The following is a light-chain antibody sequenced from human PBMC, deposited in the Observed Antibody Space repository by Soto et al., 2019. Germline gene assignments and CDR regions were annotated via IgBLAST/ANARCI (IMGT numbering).Light chain of an antibody. CDR3: CSYAASGTFVL. V-gene: IGLV2-23*03. CDR1: SSDVGSYNL. CDR2: EGS. J-gene: IGLJ2*01. Sequence: QSALTQPASMSGSPGQSITISCTGTSSDVGSYNLVSWYQQHPGKAPKLMIYEGSKRPSGVSDRFSGSRSGNTASLTISGLQAEDEADYYCCSYAASGTFVLFGGGTKLTV.